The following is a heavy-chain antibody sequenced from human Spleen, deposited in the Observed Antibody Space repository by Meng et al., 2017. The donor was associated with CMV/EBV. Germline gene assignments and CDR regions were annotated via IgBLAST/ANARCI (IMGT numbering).Heavy chain of an antibody. V-gene: IGHV1-18*01. CDR3: ARESRVVASPTFKY. Sequence: ASVKVSCKASGYTFTNYGISWIRQAPGQGLEWMGRISVFNGDTKYKQRFQGRVTMTTGASTTTAYLEVRSLTYDDTAVYYCARESRVVASPTFKYWGQGTLVTV. CDR2: ISVFNGDT. J-gene: IGHJ4*02. CDR1: GYTFTNYG. D-gene: IGHD2-15*01.